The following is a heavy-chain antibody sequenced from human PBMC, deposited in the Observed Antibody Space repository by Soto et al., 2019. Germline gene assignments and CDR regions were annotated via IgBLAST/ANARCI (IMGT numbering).Heavy chain of an antibody. CDR2: IYYSGST. J-gene: IGHJ4*02. V-gene: IGHV4-31*03. Sequence: SETLSLTCTVSGGSISSGGYYWSWIRQHPGKGLEWIGYIYYSGSTYYNPSLKSRVTISVDTSKNQFSLKLSSVTAADTAVYYCARGLGIVVVPAAIGFDYWGQGTLVTVSS. CDR3: ARGLGIVVVPAAIGFDY. D-gene: IGHD2-2*02. CDR1: GGSISSGGYY.